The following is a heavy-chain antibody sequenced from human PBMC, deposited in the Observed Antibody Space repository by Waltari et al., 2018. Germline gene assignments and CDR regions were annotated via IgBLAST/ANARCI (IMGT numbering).Heavy chain of an antibody. V-gene: IGHV3-33*01. Sequence: QVQLVESGGGVVQPGRSLRLSCAASGFTFSSYGMHWVRQAPGKGLEWVAVIWYDGSNKYYADSVEGRFTISRDNSKNTLYLQMNSLRAEDTAVYYCAREQRTAASSPYYYYGMDVWGQGTTVTVSS. J-gene: IGHJ6*02. CDR3: AREQRTAASSPYYYYGMDV. D-gene: IGHD6-25*01. CDR1: GFTFSSYG. CDR2: IWYDGSNK.